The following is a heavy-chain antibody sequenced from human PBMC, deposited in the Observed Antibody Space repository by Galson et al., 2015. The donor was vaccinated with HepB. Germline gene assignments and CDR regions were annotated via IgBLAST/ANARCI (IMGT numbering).Heavy chain of an antibody. CDR2: INPSGGST. J-gene: IGHJ4*02. V-gene: IGHV1-46*01. D-gene: IGHD2-2*02. CDR3: AREVVVPAAIRGRALDY. Sequence: SVKVSCKASGYTFTSYYMHWVRQAPGQGLEWMGIINPSGGSTSYAQKFQGRVTMTRDTSTSTVYMELSSLRSEDTAVYYCAREVVVPAAIRGRALDYWGQRTLVTISS. CDR1: GYTFTSYY.